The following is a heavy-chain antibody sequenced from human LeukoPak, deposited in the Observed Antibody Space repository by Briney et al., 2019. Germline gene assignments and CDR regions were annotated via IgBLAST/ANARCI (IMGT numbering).Heavy chain of an antibody. CDR3: AKDDSHPVGYIAFDY. J-gene: IGHJ4*02. CDR1: GFTFSSYA. CDR2: ISGSGGST. V-gene: IGHV3-23*01. D-gene: IGHD5-24*01. Sequence: GASLRLSCAASGFTFSSYAMSWVRQAPGKGLEWVSAISGSGGSTYYSDSVKGRFTISRDNSKNTLYLQMNSLRAEDTAVYYCAKDDSHPVGYIAFDYWGQGTLVTVSS.